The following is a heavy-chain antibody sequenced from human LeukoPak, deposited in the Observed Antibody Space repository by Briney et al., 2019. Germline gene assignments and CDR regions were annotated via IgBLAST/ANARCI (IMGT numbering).Heavy chain of an antibody. V-gene: IGHV3-30*18. CDR1: GFTFSSYG. Sequence: GGSLRLSCAASGFTFSSYGMHWVRQAPVKGLEWVAVISYDGSNKYYADSVKGRFTISRDNSKNTLYLQMNSLRAEDTAVYYCAKEGPFSAIFGVVIRAFDYWGQGTLVTVSS. CDR2: ISYDGSNK. J-gene: IGHJ4*02. D-gene: IGHD3-3*01. CDR3: AKEGPFSAIFGVVIRAFDY.